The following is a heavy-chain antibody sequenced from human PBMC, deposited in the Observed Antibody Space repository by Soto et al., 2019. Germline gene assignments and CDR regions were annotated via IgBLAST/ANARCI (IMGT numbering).Heavy chain of an antibody. D-gene: IGHD2-15*01. CDR3: AGFVVPASRNSDFDY. CDR1: GISVITRDYY. CDR2: IYYSGST. V-gene: IGHV4-39*01. J-gene: IGHJ4*02. Sequence: SDTLSLTCTVSGISVITRDYYFLCVRQPPWNGLDWIGNIYYSGSTFYNPSLRSRVTISVDTSKNQFSLKLNSVTAADTAVYFCAGFVVPASRNSDFDYWGQGTLVTVSS.